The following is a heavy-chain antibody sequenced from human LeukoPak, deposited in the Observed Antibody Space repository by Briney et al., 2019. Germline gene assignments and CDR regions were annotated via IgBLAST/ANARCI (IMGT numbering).Heavy chain of an antibody. CDR1: GGSISSYY. J-gene: IGHJ4*02. Sequence: SETLSLTCTASGGSISSYYWSWIRQPPGKGLEWIGYIYYSGSTNYNPSLKSRVTISVDTSKNQFSLKLSSVTAADTAVYYCARAYSGYGPEDYWGQGTLVTVSS. CDR2: IYYSGST. D-gene: IGHD5-12*01. CDR3: ARAYSGYGPEDY. V-gene: IGHV4-59*01.